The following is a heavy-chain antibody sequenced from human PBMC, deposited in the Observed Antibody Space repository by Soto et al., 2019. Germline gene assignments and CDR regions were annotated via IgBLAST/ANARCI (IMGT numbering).Heavy chain of an antibody. CDR3: AKDRSHVVSGLFEY. CDR1: GFNIRDYA. J-gene: IGHJ4*02. CDR2: ISYDSINS. D-gene: IGHD1-26*01. V-gene: IGHV3-9*01. Sequence: PGGSLRLSCTASGFNIRDYAMHWIRQVPGKGLEWISGISYDSINSEYADSVKGRFTISGDDAKNSLFLQLNSLAAEDTAFYFCAKDRSHVVSGLFEYWGQGALVTVSS.